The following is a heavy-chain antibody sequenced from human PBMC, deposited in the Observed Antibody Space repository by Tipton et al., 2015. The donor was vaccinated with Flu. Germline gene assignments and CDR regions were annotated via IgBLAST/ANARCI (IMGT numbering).Heavy chain of an antibody. Sequence: TLSLTCTISGGSISSSRSYWNWIRQPAGKGLEWIGRIYTSGTTNYSPSLRSRVTVSVDTSKNQFSLRLSSVTAADTAVYYCASDSVGDYDSSGYYDNWGQGTLVTVSS. CDR3: ASDSVGDYDSSGYYDN. V-gene: IGHV4-61*02. CDR2: IYTSGTT. J-gene: IGHJ4*02. CDR1: GGSISSSRSY. D-gene: IGHD3-22*01.